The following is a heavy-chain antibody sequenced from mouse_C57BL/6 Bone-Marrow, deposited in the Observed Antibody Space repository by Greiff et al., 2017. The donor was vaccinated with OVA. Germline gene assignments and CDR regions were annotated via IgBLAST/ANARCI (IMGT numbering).Heavy chain of an antibody. J-gene: IGHJ3*01. CDR1: GYTFTSYG. Sequence: VHLVESGAELARPGASVKLSCKASGYTFTSYGISWVKQRTGQGLEWIGEIYPRSGNTYYNEKFKGKATLTADKSSSTAYMELRSLTSEDSAVYFCARGGVISYWGQGTLVTVSA. CDR2: IYPRSGNT. CDR3: ARGGVISY. D-gene: IGHD1-1*01. V-gene: IGHV1-81*01.